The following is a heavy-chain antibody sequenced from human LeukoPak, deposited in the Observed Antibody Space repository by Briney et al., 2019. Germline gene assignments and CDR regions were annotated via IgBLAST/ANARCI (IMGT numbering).Heavy chain of an antibody. D-gene: IGHD3-16*02. V-gene: IGHV4-34*01. Sequence: PSETLSLTCAVYGVSFSGYYWNWIRQAPEKGLEWIGEINHSGSTNYNPSLKSRVTMSVDTSRNQFSLRLSSVTAADTSVYYCARSYDYLWGSHRYTPTFDSWGQGTLVTVSS. CDR1: GVSFSGYY. J-gene: IGHJ4*02. CDR2: INHSGST. CDR3: ARSYDYLWGSHRYTPTFDS.